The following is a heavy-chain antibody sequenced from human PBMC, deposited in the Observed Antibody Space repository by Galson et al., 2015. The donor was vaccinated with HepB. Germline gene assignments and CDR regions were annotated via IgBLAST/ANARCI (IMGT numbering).Heavy chain of an antibody. J-gene: IGHJ4*02. D-gene: IGHD2-15*01. CDR3: ARETPDTYYFDY. V-gene: IGHV1-46*01. Sequence: SVKVSCKASGYTLTNYHFHWVRQAPGQGPEWMGTIFAGGGSTCYAERFQGRVTLTRDSSTSTIYMEVSSLRSDDTAVYYCARETPDTYYFDYWGQGTLVTVSS. CDR2: IFAGGGST. CDR1: GYTLTNYH.